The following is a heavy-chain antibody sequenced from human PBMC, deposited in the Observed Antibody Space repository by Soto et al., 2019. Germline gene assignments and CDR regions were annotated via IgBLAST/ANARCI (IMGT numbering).Heavy chain of an antibody. J-gene: IGHJ4*01. D-gene: IGHD2-8*01. CDR1: GGFISSSPYY. CDR2: VYYGGRA. CDR3: ATTSLGDGPVHTNGYFNLDF. V-gene: IGHV4-39*01. Sequence: QVQLQQSGPRLVKPAETLSLTCSVAGGFISSSPYYWGWVRQSPGKGLEWIGNVYYGGRAYYNPSLKSRVTLSLYTYTTPFSLQLTSVIAADTPVYYCATTSLGDGPVHTNGYFNLDFWGQGSLVTASS.